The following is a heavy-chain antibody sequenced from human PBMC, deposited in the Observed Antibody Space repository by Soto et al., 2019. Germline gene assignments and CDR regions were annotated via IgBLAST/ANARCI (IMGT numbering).Heavy chain of an antibody. D-gene: IGHD2-2*01. J-gene: IGHJ4*02. V-gene: IGHV4-4*02. CDR3: ESHGLVVQAAVKTAPLDY. Sequence: QVQLQESGPGLVKPSGTLSLTCAVSGGSISSSNWWSWVRQPPGKGLEWIGEIYHSGSTNYNPSLKSRVTLSVDKSKNQLSRKRSSVTAADTAVYYWESHGLVVQAAVKTAPLDYWCQGTLVTVSS. CDR1: GGSISSSNW. CDR2: IYHSGST.